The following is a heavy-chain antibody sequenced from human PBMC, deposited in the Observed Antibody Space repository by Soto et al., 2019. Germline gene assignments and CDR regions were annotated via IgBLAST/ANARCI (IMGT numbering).Heavy chain of an antibody. CDR2: MNPNSGNT. D-gene: IGHD6-13*01. CDR3: ARGLLGYSSSWYVWVY. J-gene: IGHJ4*02. CDR1: GYTLTSYD. V-gene: IGHV1-8*01. Sequence: ASVKVSCKASGYTLTSYDINWVRQATGQGLEWMGWMNPNSGNTGYAQKFQGRVTMTRNTSISTAYMELSSLRSEDTAVYYCARGLLGYSSSWYVWVYWGQGTLVTVSS.